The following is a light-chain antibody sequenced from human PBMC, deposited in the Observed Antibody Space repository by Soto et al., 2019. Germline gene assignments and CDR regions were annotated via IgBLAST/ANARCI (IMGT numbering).Light chain of an antibody. Sequence: DIVMTQSPNSLAVSLGEGATFNCSSTKRVSYSSTNKNYLAWYQLKPGQPPKLLIYWASTRESGVPDRFSGSGSGTAFTLTISSLQAEDVAVYYCQQYYSTPRTFGQGTKVEIE. CDR3: QQYYSTPRT. V-gene: IGKV4-1*01. CDR2: WAS. J-gene: IGKJ1*01. CDR1: KRVSYSSTNKNY.